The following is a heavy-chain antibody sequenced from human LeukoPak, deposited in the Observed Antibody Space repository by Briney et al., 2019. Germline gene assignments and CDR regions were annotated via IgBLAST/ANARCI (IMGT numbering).Heavy chain of an antibody. CDR1: GYTITGYY. CDR3: ARDLRITIFGVPMVYYGMDV. D-gene: IGHD3-3*01. CDR2: INPNSGGT. Sequence: ASVKVSCKASGYTITGYYMHWVRQAPGQGLEWMGWINPNSGGTNYAQKFQGRVTMTRDTSISTAYMELSRLRSDDTAVYYCARDLRITIFGVPMVYYGMDVWGQGTTVTVSS. V-gene: IGHV1-2*02. J-gene: IGHJ6*02.